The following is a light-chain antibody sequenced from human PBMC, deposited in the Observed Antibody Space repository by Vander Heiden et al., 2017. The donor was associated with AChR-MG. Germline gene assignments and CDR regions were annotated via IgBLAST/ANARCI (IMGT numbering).Light chain of an antibody. CDR3: QSYDNNLSAWV. V-gene: IGLV1-40*01. CDR1: NLATAYD. J-gene: IGLJ3*02. Sequence: QSVLTQPPSASVAPGQRVTISCTGSNLATAYDVNWYQHVPGSAPQLLIYGNENRPSEVSGRFSGSRSATSASLAITGLQAEDEGDDYCQSYDNNLSAWVFGGGTKLTVL. CDR2: GNE.